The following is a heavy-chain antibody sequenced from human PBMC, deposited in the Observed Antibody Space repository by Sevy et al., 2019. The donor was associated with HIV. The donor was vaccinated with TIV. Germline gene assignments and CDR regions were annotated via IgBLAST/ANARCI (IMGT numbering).Heavy chain of an antibody. J-gene: IGHJ4*02. D-gene: IGHD3-10*01. Sequence: ASVKVSCKASGYTFTGYYMHWVRQAPGQGLEWMGRINPNSGGTNYAQKFQGRVTMTRDTSISTAYMELSTLRSDDTAVYYCARGEITMVRGVLVAYTDHYFDYWGQGTLVTVSS. CDR1: GYTFTGYY. V-gene: IGHV1-2*06. CDR2: INPNSGGT. CDR3: ARGEITMVRGVLVAYTDHYFDY.